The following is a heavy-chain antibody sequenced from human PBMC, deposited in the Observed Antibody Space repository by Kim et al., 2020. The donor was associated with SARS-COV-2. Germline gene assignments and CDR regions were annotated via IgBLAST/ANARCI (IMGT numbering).Heavy chain of an antibody. CDR2: ISYDGSNK. D-gene: IGHD1-7*01. J-gene: IGHJ2*01. Sequence: GGSLRLSCAASGFTFSSYGMHWVRQAPGKGLEWVAVISYDGSNKYYADSVKGRFTISRDNSKNTLYLQMNSLRAEDTAVYYCAKVPLGAWNYVNWYFDLWGRGTLVTVSS. CDR3: AKVPLGAWNYVNWYFDL. CDR1: GFTFSSYG. V-gene: IGHV3-30*18.